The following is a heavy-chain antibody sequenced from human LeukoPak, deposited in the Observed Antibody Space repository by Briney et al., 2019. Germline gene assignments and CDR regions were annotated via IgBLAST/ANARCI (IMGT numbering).Heavy chain of an antibody. Sequence: GGSLRLSCAASGFTLSDYYMSWIRQAPGKGLVWVSYSSSSGSTIYYADSVKGRFAISRDNAKNSLYLQMNSLRAEDTAVYYCARRRDFIDYWGQGTLVTVSS. V-gene: IGHV3-11*01. D-gene: IGHD3/OR15-3a*01. CDR1: GFTLSDYY. CDR3: ARRRDFIDY. J-gene: IGHJ4*02. CDR2: SSSSGSTI.